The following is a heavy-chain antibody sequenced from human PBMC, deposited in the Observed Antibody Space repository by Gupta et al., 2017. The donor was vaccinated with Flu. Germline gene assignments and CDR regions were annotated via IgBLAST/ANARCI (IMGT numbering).Heavy chain of an antibody. V-gene: IGHV3-11*05. D-gene: IGHD3-22*01. CDR3: ARGHSSGYHPYDY. J-gene: IGHJ4*02. Sequence: QVQLVESGGGLVKPGGSLRLSCAASGFTFSDYYMTWIRQAPGKGLEWVSYISSSSSYTNYADSVKGRFTISRDNAKNSLYLQMNSLRAEDTAVYYCARGHSSGYHPYDYWGQGTLVTVSS. CDR1: GFTFSDYY. CDR2: ISSSSSYT.